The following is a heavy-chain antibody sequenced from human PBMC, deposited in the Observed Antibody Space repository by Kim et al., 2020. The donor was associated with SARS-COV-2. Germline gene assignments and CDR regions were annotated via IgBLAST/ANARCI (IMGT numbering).Heavy chain of an antibody. J-gene: IGHJ4*02. V-gene: IGHV5-10-1*01. CDR3: AALEYSSPLDY. Sequence: NSSPAFQGHVTISADKSISTAYLQWSSLKASDTAMYYCAALEYSSPLDYWGQGTLVTVSS. D-gene: IGHD6-6*01.